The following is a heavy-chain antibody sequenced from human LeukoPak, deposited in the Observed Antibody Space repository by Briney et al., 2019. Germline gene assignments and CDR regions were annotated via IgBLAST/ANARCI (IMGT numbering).Heavy chain of an antibody. J-gene: IGHJ1*01. CDR2: IYYSGST. V-gene: IGHV4-59*01. Sequence: SETLSLTCTVSGGSISSYYWSWIRQPPGKGLEWIGYIYYSGSTNYNPSLKSRVTISVDTSKNQFSLKLSSVTAADTAVYYCASLYYDSSGYYYATAEYFQHWGQGTLVTVSS. CDR3: ASLYYDSSGYYYATAEYFQH. CDR1: GGSISSYY. D-gene: IGHD3-22*01.